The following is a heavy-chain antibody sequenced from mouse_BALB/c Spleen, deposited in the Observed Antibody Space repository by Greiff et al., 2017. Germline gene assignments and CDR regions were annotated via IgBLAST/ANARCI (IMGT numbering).Heavy chain of an antibody. CDR2: ISSGGST. J-gene: IGHJ4*01. CDR1: GFTFSSYA. Sequence: EVQGVESGGGLVKPGGSLKLSCAASGFTFSSYAMSWVRQTPEKRLEWVASISSGGSTYYPDSVKGRFTISRDNARNILYLQMSSLRSEDTAMYYCARDPIFITTVVAEDYYAMDYWGQGTSVTVSS. V-gene: IGHV5-6-5*01. D-gene: IGHD1-1*01. CDR3: ARDPIFITTVVAEDYYAMDY.